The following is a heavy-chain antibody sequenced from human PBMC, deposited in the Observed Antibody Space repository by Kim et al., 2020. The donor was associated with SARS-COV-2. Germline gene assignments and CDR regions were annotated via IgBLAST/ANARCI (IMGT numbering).Heavy chain of an antibody. CDR3: ARTHYGDYV. Sequence: GSLRLSCAASGFTFSTYWMTWVRQAPGNGLEWVANINQGGTEKYYVDSVKGRFTISRDNAKNSLFLDVNSLRVEDTAVYYCARTHYGDYVWGQGTLVTVSS. CDR1: GFTFSTYW. CDR2: INQGGTEK. D-gene: IGHD4-17*01. V-gene: IGHV3-7*01. J-gene: IGHJ4*02.